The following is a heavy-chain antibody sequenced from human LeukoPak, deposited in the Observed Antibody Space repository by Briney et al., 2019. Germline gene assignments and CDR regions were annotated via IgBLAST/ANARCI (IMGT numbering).Heavy chain of an antibody. CDR2: INPNSGGT. D-gene: IGHD6-19*01. V-gene: IGHV1-2*02. J-gene: IGHJ4*02. CDR3: ARDSGIAVAGSFDY. CDR1: GYTFTGYY. Sequence: GASVKVSCKASGYTFTGYYMHWVRQAPGQGLEWMGWINPNSGGTNYAQKFQGRVTMTRDTSISTAYMELSRLRSDGTAVYYCARDSGIAVAGSFDYWGQGTLVTVSS.